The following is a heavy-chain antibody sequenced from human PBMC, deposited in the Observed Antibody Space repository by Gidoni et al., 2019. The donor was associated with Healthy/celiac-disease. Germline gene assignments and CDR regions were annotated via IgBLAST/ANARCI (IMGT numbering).Heavy chain of an antibody. V-gene: IGHV3-30*18. CDR1: GFTFSSDG. Sequence: QVQLVESGGGVVQPGRSLRLSCAASGFTFSSDGMHWRGLAPGKGLEWVAVISYDGSNKYYADSVKGRFTISRDNSKNTLYLQMNSLRAEDTAVYYCAKFGSNYDFWSGQPRLTLYYGMDVWGQGTTVTVSS. J-gene: IGHJ6*02. CDR2: ISYDGSNK. CDR3: AKFGSNYDFWSGQPRLTLYYGMDV. D-gene: IGHD3-3*01.